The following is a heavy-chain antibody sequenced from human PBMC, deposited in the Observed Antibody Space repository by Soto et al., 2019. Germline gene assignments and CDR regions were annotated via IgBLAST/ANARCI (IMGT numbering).Heavy chain of an antibody. Sequence: PSESLSLTCAASGYSISSGYYWGWIRQPPGKGLEWIGSIYHSGSTYYNPSLKSRVTISVDTSKNQFSLKLSSVTAADTAVYYCARGPSYYYGSGSYIFDYWGQGTLVTVS. J-gene: IGHJ4*02. CDR2: IYHSGST. CDR3: ARGPSYYYGSGSYIFDY. V-gene: IGHV4-38-2*01. CDR1: GYSISSGYY. D-gene: IGHD3-10*01.